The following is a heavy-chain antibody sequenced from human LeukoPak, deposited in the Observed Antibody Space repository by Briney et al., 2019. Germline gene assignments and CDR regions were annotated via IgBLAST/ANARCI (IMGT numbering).Heavy chain of an antibody. J-gene: IGHJ4*02. Sequence: SETLSLTCAVYGGSFSGYYWSWIRQPPGKGLEWIGEINHSGSTYYNPSLKSRVTISVDTSKNQFSLKLSSVTAADTAVYYCARVGMVRGVTLYYFDYWGQGTLVTVSS. CDR3: ARVGMVRGVTLYYFDY. D-gene: IGHD3-10*01. V-gene: IGHV4-34*01. CDR1: GGSFSGYY. CDR2: INHSGST.